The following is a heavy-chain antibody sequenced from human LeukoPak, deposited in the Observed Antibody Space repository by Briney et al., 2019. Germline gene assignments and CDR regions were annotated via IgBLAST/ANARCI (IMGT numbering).Heavy chain of an antibody. CDR1: GFNFDDYA. Sequence: PGGSLRLSCAASGFNFDDYAMHWVRQAPGKGLELVSLISGDGGSTYYADSVKGRFTISRDNSKNSLYLQMNSLRTEDTALYYCAKDIRYDSSSWYPDYWGQGTLVTVSS. CDR2: ISGDGGST. D-gene: IGHD6-13*01. J-gene: IGHJ4*02. V-gene: IGHV3-43*02. CDR3: AKDIRYDSSSWYPDY.